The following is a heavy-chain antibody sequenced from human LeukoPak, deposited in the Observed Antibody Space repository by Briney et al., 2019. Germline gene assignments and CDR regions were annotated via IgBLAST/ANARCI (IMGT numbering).Heavy chain of an antibody. D-gene: IGHD6-6*01. Sequence: SETLSLTCAVYGGSFSGYYWSWIRQPPGKGLEWIGEINHSGSTNYNPSLKSRVTISVDTSKNQFSLKLSSVTAADTAVYYCARDRIAARPHFDYWGQGTLVTVSS. V-gene: IGHV4-34*01. CDR3: ARDRIAARPHFDY. J-gene: IGHJ4*02. CDR1: GGSFSGYY. CDR2: INHSGST.